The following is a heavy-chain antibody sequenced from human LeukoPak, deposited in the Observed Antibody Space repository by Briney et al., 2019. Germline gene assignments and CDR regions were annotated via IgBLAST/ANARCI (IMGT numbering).Heavy chain of an antibody. D-gene: IGHD4-23*01. V-gene: IGHV3-30*18. J-gene: IGHJ6*02. CDR1: GFTFSSYG. CDR3: AKDLVSGRNPVLRNWYYGVDV. CDR2: ISYDGSNK. Sequence: GGLLRLPCAASGFTFSSYGMHWVRQAPGKGLEWVAVISYDGSNKYYADSVKGRFTISRDNSKNTLYLQMNSLRAEDTAVYYCAKDLVSGRNPVLRNWYYGVDVWGQGTTVTVSS.